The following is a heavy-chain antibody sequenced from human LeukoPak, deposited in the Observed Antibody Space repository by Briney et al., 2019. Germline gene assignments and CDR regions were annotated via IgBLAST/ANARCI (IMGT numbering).Heavy chain of an antibody. CDR2: ISYDGSNK. V-gene: IGHV3-30-3*01. CDR3: AKAQGSGTYYNYFDF. Sequence: GGSLRLSCAAAGFTFSSYAMHWVRQAPGKGLEWVAVISYDGSNKYYADSVKGRFTISRDNSKNILYLQMNSLRAEDTAVYYCAKAQGSGTYYNYFDFWGQGTLVTVST. J-gene: IGHJ4*02. D-gene: IGHD3-10*01. CDR1: GFTFSSYA.